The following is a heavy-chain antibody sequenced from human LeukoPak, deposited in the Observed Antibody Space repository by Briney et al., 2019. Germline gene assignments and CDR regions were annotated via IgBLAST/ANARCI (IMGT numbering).Heavy chain of an antibody. CDR3: ARVESSNYYTGGYMDV. CDR1: GGSINNHY. V-gene: IGHV4-4*07. CDR2: FYTSGST. Sequence: SETLSLTCTVAGGSINNHYWSWTRQPAGRGLEWIGRFYTSGSTNYNPSLKSRVTISVDKSKNQFSLKLSSVTAADTAMYYCARVESSNYYTGGYMDVWGKGTTVTVSS. J-gene: IGHJ6*03. D-gene: IGHD3-10*01.